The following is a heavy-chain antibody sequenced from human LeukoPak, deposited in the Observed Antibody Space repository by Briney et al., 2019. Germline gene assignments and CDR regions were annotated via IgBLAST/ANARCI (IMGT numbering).Heavy chain of an antibody. D-gene: IGHD4-17*01. Sequence: ASETLSLTCTVSGYSISSGYYWSWIRQPPGKGLEWIGYTYYSGSTNYNPSLKSRVTISVDTSKNQFSLKLSSVTAADTAVYYCARDGFSDYGDYSRYYYYMDVWGKGTTVTVSS. J-gene: IGHJ6*03. CDR2: TYYSGST. V-gene: IGHV4-38-2*02. CDR1: GYSISSGYY. CDR3: ARDGFSDYGDYSRYYYYMDV.